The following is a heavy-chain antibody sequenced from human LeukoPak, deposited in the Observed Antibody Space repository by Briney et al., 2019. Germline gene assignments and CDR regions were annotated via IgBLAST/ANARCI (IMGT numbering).Heavy chain of an antibody. CDR2: ISGSGGST. J-gene: IGHJ4*02. D-gene: IGHD3-22*01. CDR1: GFTFSSYA. CDR3: ATHNNYYDSSGYYDFDY. V-gene: IGHV3-23*01. Sequence: GGSLRVSCAASGFTFSSYAMSWVRQAPGKGLEWVSAISGSGGSTYYADSVKGRFAISRDNSKNTLYLQMNSLRAEDTAVYYCATHNNYYDSSGYYDFDYWGQGTLVTVSS.